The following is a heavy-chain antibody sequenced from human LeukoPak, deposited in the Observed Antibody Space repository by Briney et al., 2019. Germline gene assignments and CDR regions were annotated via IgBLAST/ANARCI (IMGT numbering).Heavy chain of an antibody. Sequence: GGSLRLSCAASGFTFRTSGMNWVRQAPGKGLEWVSGISGSGSSTYYADPVKGRFTISRDNAKNSLHLQVNSLRAEDTAVYYCVRERFHGSGAPKFDFWGQGTLVTVSS. D-gene: IGHD3-10*01. CDR1: GFTFRTSG. CDR3: VRERFHGSGAPKFDF. J-gene: IGHJ4*02. V-gene: IGHV3-21*06. CDR2: ISGSGSST.